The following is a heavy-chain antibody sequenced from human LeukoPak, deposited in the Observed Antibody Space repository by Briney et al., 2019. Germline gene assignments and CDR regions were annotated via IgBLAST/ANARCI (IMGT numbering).Heavy chain of an antibody. J-gene: IGHJ4*02. Sequence: PGGSLRLSCSASGFTFVDYSMPWVGPAPGQGLEWVSLISWDGGSTYYADSVKGRFTISRDNSKNSLYLQMNSLRAEDTALYYCAKDSSGYYWDYWGQGTLVTVSS. D-gene: IGHD3-22*01. CDR1: GFTFVDYS. V-gene: IGHV3-43D*03. CDR2: ISWDGGST. CDR3: AKDSSGYYWDY.